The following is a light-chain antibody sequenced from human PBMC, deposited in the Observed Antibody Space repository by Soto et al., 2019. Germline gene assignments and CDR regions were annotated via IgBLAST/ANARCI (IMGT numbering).Light chain of an antibody. Sequence: EMLLTQSPGTLSLSPGERATLSCRASQSVSSRYLAWYQQKPGQAPRLLIYAASSRATGIPDRFSGSGSGTGFTLTISRLEPEDFAVYYCQHYGRSPTWTFGQGTKVDI. J-gene: IGKJ1*01. CDR2: AAS. CDR3: QHYGRSPTWT. CDR1: QSVSSRY. V-gene: IGKV3-20*01.